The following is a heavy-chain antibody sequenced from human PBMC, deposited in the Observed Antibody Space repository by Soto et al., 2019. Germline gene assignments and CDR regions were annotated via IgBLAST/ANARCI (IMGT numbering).Heavy chain of an antibody. Sequence: QVQLVQSGAEVKKPGSSVKVSCKASGGTFSSYAISWVRQAPGQGLEWMGGIIPIFGTANYAQKFQGRVTITADDSPSTAYMELRSLGCEETALYYWARNQHRIGEATENYYYSVRTSGAKGPRSPSP. V-gene: IGHV1-69*01. D-gene: IGHD1-26*01. CDR1: GGTFSSYA. CDR3: ARNQHRIGEATENYYYSVRTS. CDR2: IIPIFGTA. J-gene: IGHJ6*02.